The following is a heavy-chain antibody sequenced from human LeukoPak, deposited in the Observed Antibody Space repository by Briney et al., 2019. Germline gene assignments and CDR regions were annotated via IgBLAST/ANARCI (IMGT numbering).Heavy chain of an antibody. CDR1: GFTFDDYA. Sequence: GGSLRLSCAASGFTFDDYAMHWVRQAPGKGLEWVSGISWNSGSIGYADSVKGRFTISRDNVKNSLYLQMDSLRAEDTALYYCAKGVSSSWYRVDWIDPWGQGTLVTVSS. CDR3: AKGVSSSWYRVDWIDP. CDR2: ISWNSGSI. V-gene: IGHV3-9*01. J-gene: IGHJ5*02. D-gene: IGHD6-13*01.